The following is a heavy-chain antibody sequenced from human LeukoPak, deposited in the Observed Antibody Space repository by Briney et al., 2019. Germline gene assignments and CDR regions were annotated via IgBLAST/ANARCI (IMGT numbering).Heavy chain of an antibody. Sequence: SETLSLTCTVSGGSISSNNYYWGWIRQPPGKGLEWIGSIYYSGTTYYNPSLKSRVTISADTSKNQLSLKLSSVTAADTAVYYCARAVLGIVAVFNYWGQGSLVTVSS. CDR2: IYYSGTT. V-gene: IGHV4-39*01. CDR1: GGSISSNNYY. D-gene: IGHD7-27*01. CDR3: ARAVLGIVAVFNY. J-gene: IGHJ4*02.